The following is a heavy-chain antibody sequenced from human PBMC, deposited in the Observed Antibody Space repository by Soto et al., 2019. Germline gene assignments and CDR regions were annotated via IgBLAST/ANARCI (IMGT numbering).Heavy chain of an antibody. J-gene: IGHJ4*02. CDR3: AKGARVVAASPTDY. V-gene: IGHV3-30*18. D-gene: IGHD2-15*01. CDR2: ISYDRSNK. CDR1: GFTFTPYG. Sequence: LRLSCAASGFTFTPYGMHWVRQAPGKGLEWVAVISYDRSNKYYADSVKGRFTISRDNSKNTLYLQMNSLRAEDTALYYCAKGARVVAASPTDYWGQGTLVTVSS.